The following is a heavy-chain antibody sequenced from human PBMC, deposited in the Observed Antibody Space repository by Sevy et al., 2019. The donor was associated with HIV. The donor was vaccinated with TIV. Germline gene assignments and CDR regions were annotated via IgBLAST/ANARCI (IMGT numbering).Heavy chain of an antibody. CDR1: GFSFSTSGVG. Sequence: SGPTLVKPTQTLTLTCTFCGFSFSTSGVGVGWIRQPPGKAPEWLAMIYWDGDTRYSPSLMNRLTITKDTSKDQVVLRMAHMEPVDTGTYYCAHRRSKGITITEFDYWGQGTLVTVSS. D-gene: IGHD3-9*01. V-gene: IGHV2-5*02. J-gene: IGHJ4*02. CDR3: AHRRSKGITITEFDY. CDR2: IYWDGDT.